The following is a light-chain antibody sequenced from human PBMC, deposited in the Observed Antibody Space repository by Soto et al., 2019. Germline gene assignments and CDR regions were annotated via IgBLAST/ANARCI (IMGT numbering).Light chain of an antibody. V-gene: IGKV1-39*01. Sequence: IEMSQSPSSLSTSVGDSVTITCRASQTINTYLNWYQQQPGKAPKLLIYGASTLQSGVPSRFSGDASGTDSTLTISSLKPDDSAIYYCQQYKTYTTFGQGTKVDIK. CDR1: QTINTY. CDR2: GAS. CDR3: QQYKTYTT. J-gene: IGKJ2*01.